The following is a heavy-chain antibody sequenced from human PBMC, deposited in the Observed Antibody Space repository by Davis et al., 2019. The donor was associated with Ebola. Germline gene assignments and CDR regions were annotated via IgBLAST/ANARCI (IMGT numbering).Heavy chain of an antibody. D-gene: IGHD3-10*01. CDR3: ARDGVVRGVSILVYGFDY. V-gene: IGHV3-30-3*01. Sequence: GESLKISCAASGFTFSSYAMHWVRQAPGKGLEWVAVISYDGSNKYYADSVKGRFTISRDNSKNTLYLQMNSLRAEDTAVYYCARDGVVRGVSILVYGFDYWGQGTLVTVSS. CDR2: ISYDGSNK. CDR1: GFTFSSYA. J-gene: IGHJ4*02.